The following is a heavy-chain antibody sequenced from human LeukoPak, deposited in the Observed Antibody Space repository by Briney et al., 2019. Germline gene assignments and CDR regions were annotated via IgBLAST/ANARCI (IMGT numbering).Heavy chain of an antibody. J-gene: IGHJ4*02. CDR2: IYYSGST. CDR1: GGSISSSSYC. Sequence: SETLSLTCTVSGGSISSSSYCWGWIRQPPGKGLEWIGSIYYSGSTYYNPPLKSRVTISVDTSKNQFSLKLSSVTAADTAVYYCARLAVYADYWGQGTLVTVSS. CDR3: ARLAVYADY. V-gene: IGHV4-39*01. D-gene: IGHD2-8*02.